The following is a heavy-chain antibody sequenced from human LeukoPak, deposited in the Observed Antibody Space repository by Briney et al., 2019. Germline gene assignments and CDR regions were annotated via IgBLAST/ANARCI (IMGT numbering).Heavy chain of an antibody. CDR2: TSASGGST. D-gene: IGHD5-12*01. J-gene: IGHJ3*02. Sequence: GGSLRLSCATSGLTFSNAWMSWVRQAPGKGLEWVSGTSASGGSTYYSDSVKGRFTISRDNSKNTLYLQMNSLRAEDTAVYYCANPVGYGDAFDIWGQGTMVTVSS. V-gene: IGHV3-23*01. CDR3: ANPVGYGDAFDI. CDR1: GLTFSNAW.